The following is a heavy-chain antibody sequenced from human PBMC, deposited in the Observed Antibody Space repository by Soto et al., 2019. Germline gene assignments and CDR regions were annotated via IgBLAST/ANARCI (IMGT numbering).Heavy chain of an antibody. V-gene: IGHV1-18*01. CDR2: ISAYNGNT. J-gene: IGHJ4*02. D-gene: IGHD3-10*01. CDR3: ARGSPVFDYYGSGSYGY. CDR1: GYTFTSYG. Sequence: ASVKVSCKASGYTFTSYGISWVRQAPGQGLEWMGWISAYNGNTNYAQKLQGRVTMTTDTSTSTAYMELRSLRSDDTAVYYCARGSPVFDYYGSGSYGYWGQGTLVTVSS.